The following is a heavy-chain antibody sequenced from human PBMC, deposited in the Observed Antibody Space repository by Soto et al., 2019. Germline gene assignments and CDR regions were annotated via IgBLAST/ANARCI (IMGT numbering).Heavy chain of an antibody. Sequence: GGSLRLSCAASGFTFSSYAMSWVRQAPGKGLEWVSAISGSGGSPYYADSVKGRFTISRDNSKNTLYLQMNSLRAEDTAVYYCAKGSRESDSSGYYPLFDYWGQGTLVTVSS. CDR1: GFTFSSYA. D-gene: IGHD3-22*01. CDR3: AKGSRESDSSGYYPLFDY. V-gene: IGHV3-23*01. J-gene: IGHJ4*02. CDR2: ISGSGGSP.